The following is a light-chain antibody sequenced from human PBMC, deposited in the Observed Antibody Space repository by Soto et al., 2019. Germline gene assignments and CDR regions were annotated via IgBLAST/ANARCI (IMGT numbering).Light chain of an antibody. J-gene: IGKJ4*01. CDR3: QQDNLYTLS. V-gene: IGKV1-5*03. CDR1: QNISSW. CDR2: QAS. Sequence: DIQMTQSPSTLSASIGDRVTITCRASQNISSWLSWYQQKPGKAPNLLIYQASILESGVTSRFSGSESWTEFSLSISSLQPDDLATFYCQQDNLYTLSFGGGTKVEIK.